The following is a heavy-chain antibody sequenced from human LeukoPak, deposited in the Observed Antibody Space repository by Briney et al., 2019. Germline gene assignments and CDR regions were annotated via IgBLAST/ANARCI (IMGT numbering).Heavy chain of an antibody. V-gene: IGHV3-11*06. Sequence: PGGSLRLSCAASGXTFSDYYMSWIRQAPGKGQEWVSYISGSGSHTTYADSVKGRFTISRDNAKNSLSLQVNSLRADDTAVYYCARVGSTVAAGTPDYWGQGTLVTVSS. CDR3: ARVGSTVAAGTPDY. CDR2: ISGSGSHT. CDR1: GXTFSDYY. J-gene: IGHJ4*02. D-gene: IGHD6-13*01.